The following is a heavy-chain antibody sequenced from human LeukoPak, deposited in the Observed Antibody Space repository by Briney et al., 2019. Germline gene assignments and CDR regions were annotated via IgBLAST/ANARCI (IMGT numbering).Heavy chain of an antibody. CDR2: IWYDGSNK. CDR3: AKSLTVTLRGYYYGMDV. D-gene: IGHD4-17*01. Sequence: GGSLRLSCAASGFTFSSYGMHWVRQAPGKGLEWVAVIWYDGSNKYYADSVKGRFTISRDNPKNTLYLQMNSLRAEDTAVYYCAKSLTVTLRGYYYGMDVWGKGTTVTVSS. V-gene: IGHV3-33*06. CDR1: GFTFSSYG. J-gene: IGHJ6*04.